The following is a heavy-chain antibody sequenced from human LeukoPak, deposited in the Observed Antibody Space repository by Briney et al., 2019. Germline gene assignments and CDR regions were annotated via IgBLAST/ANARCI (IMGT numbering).Heavy chain of an antibody. Sequence: SETLSLTCTVSGGSISSSSYYWGWIRQPPGKGLEWIGSIYYSGSTYYNPSLKSRVTISVDTSKNQFSLKLSSATAADTAVCYCARNYYGSGSYDYWGQGTLVSASS. J-gene: IGHJ4*02. CDR2: IYYSGST. V-gene: IGHV4-39*01. D-gene: IGHD3-10*01. CDR1: GGSISSSSYY. CDR3: ARNYYGSGSYDY.